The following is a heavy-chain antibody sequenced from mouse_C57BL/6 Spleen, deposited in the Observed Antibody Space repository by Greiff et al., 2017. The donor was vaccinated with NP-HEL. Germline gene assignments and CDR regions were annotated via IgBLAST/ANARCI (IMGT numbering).Heavy chain of an antibody. Sequence: QVHVKQSGPELVKPGASVKLSCKASGYTFTSYDINWVKQRPGQGLEWIGWIYPRDGSTKYNEKLKGKATLTVDTSSSTAYMELHSLTSEDSAVYFCASFDDGYYYYAMDYWGQGTSVTVSS. CDR3: ASFDDGYYYYAMDY. J-gene: IGHJ4*01. D-gene: IGHD2-3*01. CDR1: GYTFTSYD. CDR2: IYPRDGST. V-gene: IGHV1-85*01.